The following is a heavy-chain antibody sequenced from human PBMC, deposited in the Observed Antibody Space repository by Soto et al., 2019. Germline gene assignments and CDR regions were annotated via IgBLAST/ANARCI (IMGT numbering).Heavy chain of an antibody. J-gene: IGHJ3*02. CDR2: ISGSGGST. V-gene: IGHV3-23*01. CDR1: GFTFSSYA. CDR3: AKDEMSQIFTHYADAFDI. D-gene: IGHD4-17*01. Sequence: GGSLRLSCAASGFTFSSYAMSWVRQAPGKGLEWVSAISGSGGSTYYADSVKGRFTISRDNSKNTLYLKMNSLRAEDTAVYYCAKDEMSQIFTHYADAFDIWGQGTMVTVSS.